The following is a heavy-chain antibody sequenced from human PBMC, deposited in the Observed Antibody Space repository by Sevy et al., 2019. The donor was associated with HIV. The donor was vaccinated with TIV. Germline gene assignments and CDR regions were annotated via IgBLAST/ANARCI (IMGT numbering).Heavy chain of an antibody. D-gene: IGHD6-19*01. V-gene: IGHV4-34*01. Sequence: SDTLSLTCAVYGGSFSGYYWSWIRQPPGKGLEWIGEINHSGSTNYNPSLKSRVTISVDTSKNQFSLKLSSVTAADTAVYYCARVNQRAVAGKYYYYYYGMDVWGQGTTVTVSS. CDR2: INHSGST. CDR1: GGSFSGYY. J-gene: IGHJ6*02. CDR3: ARVNQRAVAGKYYYYYYGMDV.